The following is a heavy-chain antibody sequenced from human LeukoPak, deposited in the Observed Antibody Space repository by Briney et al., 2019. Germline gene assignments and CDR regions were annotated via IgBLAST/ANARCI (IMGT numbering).Heavy chain of an antibody. V-gene: IGHV3-33*06. CDR2: IWSDGNNR. Sequence: GGSLRLSCAASGFPFSTYGMHWVRQAPGKGPEWVAIIWSDGNNRYYADSVKGRFTISRDTSRNTMDLQMNSLRVEDTALYYCAKEVPIGYNSLAAFEVWGQGTMVTVSS. CDR3: AKEVPIGYNSLAAFEV. D-gene: IGHD2-2*01. J-gene: IGHJ3*01. CDR1: GFPFSTYG.